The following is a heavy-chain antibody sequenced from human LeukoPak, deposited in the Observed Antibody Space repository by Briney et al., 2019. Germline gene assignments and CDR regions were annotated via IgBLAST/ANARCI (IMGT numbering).Heavy chain of an antibody. CDR3: ARRTMDRYYDSSGYDY. J-gene: IGHJ4*02. Sequence: ASVKVSCKASGGTFSSYAVSWVRQAPGQGLEWMGRIIPILGIANYAQKFQGRVTITADKSTSTAYMELSSLRSEDTAVYYCARRTMDRYYDSSGYDYWGQGTLVTVSS. V-gene: IGHV1-69*04. CDR1: GGTFSSYA. CDR2: IIPILGIA. D-gene: IGHD3-22*01.